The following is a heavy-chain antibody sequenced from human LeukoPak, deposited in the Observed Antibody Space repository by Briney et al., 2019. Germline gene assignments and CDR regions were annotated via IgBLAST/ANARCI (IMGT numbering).Heavy chain of an antibody. V-gene: IGHV3-33*01. D-gene: IGHD6-6*01. J-gene: IGHJ4*02. CDR1: GFTFSNYG. Sequence: GRSLRLPCAASGFTFSNYGIHWVRQAPGQGREGVALIWYDGSKKYYAGSVKGRFTISRDNTKNTLYLQLNSLRADDTAVYYCARAHSSSSTFDLWGQGTLVTVSS. CDR3: ARAHSSSSTFDL. CDR2: IWYDGSKK.